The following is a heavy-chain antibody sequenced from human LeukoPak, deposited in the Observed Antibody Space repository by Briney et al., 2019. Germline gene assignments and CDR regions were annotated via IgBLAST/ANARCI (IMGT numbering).Heavy chain of an antibody. V-gene: IGHV4-59*01. Sequence: SETLSLTCNVSSASISDYYWSWVRQSPEKGLEWIACLYYSGSSHYNPSLRSRVAISGDTSKNQFSLKLSSVTAADTAVYYCARLRRWFDPWGQGTLVTVSS. J-gene: IGHJ5*02. CDR2: LYYSGSS. CDR1: SASISDYY. CDR3: ARLRRWFDP.